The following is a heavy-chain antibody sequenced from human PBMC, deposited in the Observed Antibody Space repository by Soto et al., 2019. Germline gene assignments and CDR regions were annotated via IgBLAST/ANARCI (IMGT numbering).Heavy chain of an antibody. J-gene: IGHJ4*02. CDR1: GGSISHYY. D-gene: IGHD1-1*01. CDR3: ERQEDNGNWYGSFDY. Sequence: TSETLSLTCTVSGGSISHYYWGWIRQPPGKGLEWIGSIFYSGSTKYNPSLRSRSTISLDMSKNQFSLKVSSVTAADTAVYYCERQEDNGNWYGSFDYWGQGALVTVSS. V-gene: IGHV4-59*08. CDR2: IFYSGST.